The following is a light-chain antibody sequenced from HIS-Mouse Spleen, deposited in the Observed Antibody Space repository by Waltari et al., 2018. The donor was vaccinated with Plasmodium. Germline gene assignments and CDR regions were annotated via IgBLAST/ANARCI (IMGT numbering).Light chain of an antibody. V-gene: IGKV3-15*01. CDR2: GAS. Sequence: EIVMTQSPATLSVSPGERATLSCRASQSVSSNLAWYQQKPGQAPRLLIYGASTRATGNPARFSGSGSGTEFTCTISSLQSEDFAVYYCQQYNNWPPYTFGQGTKLEIK. J-gene: IGKJ2*01. CDR1: QSVSSN. CDR3: QQYNNWPPYT.